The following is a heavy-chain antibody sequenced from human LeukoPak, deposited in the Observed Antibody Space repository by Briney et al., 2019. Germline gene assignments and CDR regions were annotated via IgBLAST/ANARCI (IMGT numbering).Heavy chain of an antibody. Sequence: GGSLRLSCAASGFTFSHYAMHWVRQAPGKGLEWVAFIQSEGNHKYYADSLEGRFTISKDNSKNTLYLQLNSLIDADTAVYYCVKDPPGFGNDDFVLWGQGTLVTVSS. J-gene: IGHJ4*02. D-gene: IGHD3-10*02. V-gene: IGHV3-30*02. CDR1: GFTFSHYA. CDR2: IQSEGNHK. CDR3: VKDPPGFGNDDFVL.